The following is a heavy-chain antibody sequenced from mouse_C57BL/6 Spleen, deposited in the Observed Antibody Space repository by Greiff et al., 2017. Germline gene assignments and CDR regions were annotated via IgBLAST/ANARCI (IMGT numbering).Heavy chain of an antibody. CDR1: GFTFTDAW. Sequence: EVTLVESGGGLVQPGGSMKLSCDASGFTFTDAWMAWVRQSPEKGLEWVAEISNKANSHATYYAVSGQGRITITRYETKSNVYLQVNSLRTRDTCIYYCSTGFYWGQGTSLTVSS. CDR2: ISNKANSHAT. D-gene: IGHD2-2*01. V-gene: IGHV6-6*01. J-gene: IGHJ2*02. CDR3: STGFY.